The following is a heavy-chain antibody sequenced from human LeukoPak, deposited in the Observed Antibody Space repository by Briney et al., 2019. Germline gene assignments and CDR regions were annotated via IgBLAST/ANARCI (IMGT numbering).Heavy chain of an antibody. CDR3: ARVNVVVPAAVFDY. J-gene: IGHJ4*02. Sequence: SETLSLTCAVYGGSFSGYYWSWIRQPPGKGLEWIGEINHSGSTNYNPSLKSRVTISVDTSKNQFSLKLSSVTAADTAVYYCARVNVVVPAAVFDYWGQGTLVTASS. CDR1: GGSFSGYY. D-gene: IGHD2-2*01. CDR2: INHSGST. V-gene: IGHV4-34*01.